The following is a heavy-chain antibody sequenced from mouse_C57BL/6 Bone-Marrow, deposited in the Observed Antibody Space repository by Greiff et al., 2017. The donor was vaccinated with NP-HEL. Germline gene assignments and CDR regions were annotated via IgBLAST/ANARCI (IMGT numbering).Heavy chain of an antibody. CDR1: GFNIKDDY. D-gene: IGHD2-3*01. Sequence: EVQLQQSGAELVRPGASVKLSCTASGFNIKDDYMNWVKQRPEQGLEWIGWIDPEHGDTEYASKFQGKATITSDTSSNTAYLQLSILASEDIAVYYCTTYDGYPSYWYFEVWGTGTTVTVAS. J-gene: IGHJ1*03. CDR2: IDPEHGDT. V-gene: IGHV14-4*01. CDR3: TTYDGYPSYWYFEV.